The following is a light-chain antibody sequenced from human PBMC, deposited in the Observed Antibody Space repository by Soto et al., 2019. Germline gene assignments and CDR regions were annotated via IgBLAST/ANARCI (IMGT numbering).Light chain of an antibody. CDR3: SLYTTDSTDV. J-gene: IGLJ1*01. Sequence: QSLLAQPPSVSWSPGQSVTISFAGTRRDFSTYNRVSWYQRPPGTGPKLIIYEVNNRPSGVPDRFSGSKSGNTASLTISGLQAEDDAEYYCSLYTTDSTDVFGTGTKVTVL. CDR2: EVN. V-gene: IGLV2-18*01. CDR1: RRDFSTYNR.